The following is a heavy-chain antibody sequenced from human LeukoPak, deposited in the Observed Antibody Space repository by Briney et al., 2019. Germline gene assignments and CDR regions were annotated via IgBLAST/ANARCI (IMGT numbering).Heavy chain of an antibody. Sequence: GGSLRLSCAASGFTFDDYAMHWVRQAPGKGLEWVSGISWNSGSIGYADSVKGRFTISRDNAKNSLYLQMNSLRAEDTALYYCAKDIESRPLVDTAMGAPFDYWGQGTLVTVSS. CDR3: AKDIESRPLVDTAMGAPFDY. V-gene: IGHV3-9*01. CDR2: ISWNSGSI. D-gene: IGHD5-18*01. CDR1: GFTFDDYA. J-gene: IGHJ4*02.